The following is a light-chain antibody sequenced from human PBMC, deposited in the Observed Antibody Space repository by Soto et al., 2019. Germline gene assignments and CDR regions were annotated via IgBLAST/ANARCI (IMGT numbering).Light chain of an antibody. CDR2: GAS. Sequence: EIVMTQSPATLSVSPGERATLSCRAIQSVSSSYLAWYQQKPGQAPRLLIYGASSRATDIPDRFSGSGSGTEFTLTISSLQSEDFAVYYCQQYNNWPPITFGQGTRLEIK. CDR1: QSVSSSY. CDR3: QQYNNWPPIT. V-gene: IGKV3D-15*01. J-gene: IGKJ5*01.